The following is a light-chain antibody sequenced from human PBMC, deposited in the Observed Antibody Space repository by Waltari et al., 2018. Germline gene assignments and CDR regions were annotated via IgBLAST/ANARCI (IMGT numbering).Light chain of an antibody. Sequence: VVTQSPLSLPVTLGQSASISCRSSESLLHSDGNTYLSWFQQRPGQSPRRLISRVSNRDSGVPDRFSGSGSATYFTLKISRVEAEDVDIYYCMQGKNWPWTFGQGTRVEIK. CDR3: MQGKNWPWT. CDR1: ESLLHSDGNTY. J-gene: IGKJ1*01. V-gene: IGKV2-30*02. CDR2: RVS.